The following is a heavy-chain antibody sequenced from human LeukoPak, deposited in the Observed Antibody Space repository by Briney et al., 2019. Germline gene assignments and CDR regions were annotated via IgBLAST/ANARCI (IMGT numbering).Heavy chain of an antibody. D-gene: IGHD3-22*01. CDR2: IYYSGST. CDR1: GGSISSYY. V-gene: IGHV4-59*01. Sequence: SETLSLTCTVSGGSISSYYWSWIRQPPGKGLEGIGYIYYSGSTNYNPSLKSRVTISVDTSKNQCSLKLSSVTAADTAVYYCARGDYYDSSGYSDYFDYWGQGTLVTVSS. CDR3: ARGDYYDSSGYSDYFDY. J-gene: IGHJ4*02.